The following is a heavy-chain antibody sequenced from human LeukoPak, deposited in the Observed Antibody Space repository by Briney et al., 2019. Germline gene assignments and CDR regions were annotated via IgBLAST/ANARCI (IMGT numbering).Heavy chain of an antibody. J-gene: IGHJ4*02. Sequence: TAGGSLRLSCAGSGFTFSNYNMNWVRQLPGNRLEWVSSISPTSTYLDYADSVKGRFTISRDNAKNSLYLQMNSLRAEDTAVYYCARGYFDYWGQGTLVTVSS. V-gene: IGHV3-21*01. CDR1: GFTFSNYN. CDR3: ARGYFDY. CDR2: ISPTSTYL.